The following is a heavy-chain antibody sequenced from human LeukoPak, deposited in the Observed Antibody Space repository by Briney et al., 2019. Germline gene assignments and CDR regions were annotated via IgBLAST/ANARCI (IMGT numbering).Heavy chain of an antibody. Sequence: ASVKVSCKASGYTFTSYAISWVRQAPGQGLEWMGWISAYNGNRNYAQKLQGRVTMTTDTSTSTAYMELRSLRSDDTAVYYRARDSSAMVPNYFDYWGQGTLVTVSS. J-gene: IGHJ4*02. D-gene: IGHD5-18*01. CDR3: ARDSSAMVPNYFDY. V-gene: IGHV1-18*01. CDR1: GYTFTSYA. CDR2: ISAYNGNR.